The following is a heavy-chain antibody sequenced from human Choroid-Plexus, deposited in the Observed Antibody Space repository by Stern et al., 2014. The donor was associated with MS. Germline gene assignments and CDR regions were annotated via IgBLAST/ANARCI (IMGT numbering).Heavy chain of an antibody. CDR2: IIPIFGTT. Sequence: QVQLVQSGAAVRKPGSSVKVSCQTSGDTFTRHAINWVRQAPGQGLEWMGGIIPIFGTTNHAQKFRDRVTITADASTNTVYMELNSLRSEDTAVYFCARAGGSTVGYYVDYWGQWTLVTVSS. CDR3: ARAGGSTVGYYVDY. V-gene: IGHV1-69*01. J-gene: IGHJ4*02. CDR1: GDTFTRHA. D-gene: IGHD4-11*01.